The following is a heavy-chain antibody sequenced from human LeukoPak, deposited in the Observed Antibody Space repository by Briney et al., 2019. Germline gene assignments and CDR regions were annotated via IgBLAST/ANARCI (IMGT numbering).Heavy chain of an antibody. D-gene: IGHD3-22*01. CDR3: ARGKRGNYYDSSLFF. Sequence: ASVKVSCKASGYTFTGYYMHWVRQAPGQGLEWMGWINPNSGGTNYAQKFQGRVTMTRDTSISTAYMELSRLRSDDTAVYYCARGKRGNYYDSSLFFWGQGTLVTVSS. J-gene: IGHJ4*02. CDR2: INPNSGGT. V-gene: IGHV1-2*02. CDR1: GYTFTGYY.